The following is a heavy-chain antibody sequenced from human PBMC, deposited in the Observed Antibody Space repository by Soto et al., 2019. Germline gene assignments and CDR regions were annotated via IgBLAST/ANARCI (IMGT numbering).Heavy chain of an antibody. CDR3: ARDHSSPGNRFDP. CDR1: GFTFSDYD. CDR2: ISSSSSYI. V-gene: IGHV3-21*01. Sequence: GGSLRLSCTASGFTFSDYDMHWVRQGSGKGLEWVSSISSSSSYIYYADSVKGRFTISRDNAKNSPYLQMNSLRAEDTAVYYCARDHSSPGNRFDPWGQGTLVTVSA. D-gene: IGHD6-6*01. J-gene: IGHJ5*02.